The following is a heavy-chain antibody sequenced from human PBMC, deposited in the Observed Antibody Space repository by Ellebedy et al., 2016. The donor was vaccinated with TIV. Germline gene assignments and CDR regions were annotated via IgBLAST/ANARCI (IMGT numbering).Heavy chain of an antibody. CDR2: IHKDGSEK. CDR1: GFTFSFHW. CDR3: VRYVAAFDI. V-gene: IGHV3-7*01. Sequence: PGGSLRLSCAGSGFTFSFHWMSWVRQAPGKGLGWVANIHKDGSEKYYVDSVKGRFTISRDNAKKSLYLQMNRLRAEDTAVYYCVRYVAAFDIWGQGTKVTVSS. D-gene: IGHD3-16*01. J-gene: IGHJ3*02.